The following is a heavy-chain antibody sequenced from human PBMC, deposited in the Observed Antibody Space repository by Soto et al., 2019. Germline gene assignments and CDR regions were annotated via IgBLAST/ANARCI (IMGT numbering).Heavy chain of an antibody. CDR1: GGSISSYY. J-gene: IGHJ4*02. V-gene: IGHV4-59*01. CDR3: AREPVVTGSLDY. Sequence: SETLSLTCTVSGGSISSYYWSWIRQPPGKGLEWIGYIYYSGSTNYNPSLKSRVTISVDTSKNQFSLKLSSVTAADTAVYYCAREPVVTGSLDYWGQGTLVTVSS. D-gene: IGHD2-15*01. CDR2: IYYSGST.